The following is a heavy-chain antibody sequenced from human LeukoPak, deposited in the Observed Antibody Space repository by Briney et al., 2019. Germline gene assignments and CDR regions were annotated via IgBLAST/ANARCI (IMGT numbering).Heavy chain of an antibody. J-gene: IGHJ5*02. D-gene: IGHD6-13*01. CDR2: ISWNSGSI. V-gene: IGHV3-9*01. CDR1: GFTFDDYA. Sequence: PGRSLRLSCAASGFTFDDYALHWVRQAPGKGLEWVSGISWNSGSIGYADSVKGRFTISRDNAKNSLYLQMNSLRAEDTALYYCAKAGYSSSWYGGWFDPWGQGTLVTVSS. CDR3: AKAGYSSSWYGGWFDP.